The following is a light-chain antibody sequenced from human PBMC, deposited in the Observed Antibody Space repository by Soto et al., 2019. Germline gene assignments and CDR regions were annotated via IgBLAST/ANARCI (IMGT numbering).Light chain of an antibody. CDR3: QQYYSTPLA. CDR2: WAS. V-gene: IGKV4-1*01. Sequence: DIVMTQSPDSLAVSLGERATINCKSSQSVLYSSNTKNYLAWYQQKPRQPPKLLIYWASTRESGVPDRFSGGGSGTDFTLTISSLQAEDVAVYYCQQYYSTPLAFGQGPKVEIK. CDR1: QSVLYSSNTKNY. J-gene: IGKJ1*01.